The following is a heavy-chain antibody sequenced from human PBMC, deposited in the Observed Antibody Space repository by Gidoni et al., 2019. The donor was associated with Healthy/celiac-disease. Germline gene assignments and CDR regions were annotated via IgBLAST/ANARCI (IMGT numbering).Heavy chain of an antibody. CDR2: IIPIFGTA. V-gene: IGHV1-69*01. J-gene: IGHJ4*02. D-gene: IGHD5-18*01. CDR3: ASADTAMVLIYFDY. Sequence: QVQLVQSGAEVKKPGSSVKVSCKASGGTFSSYAISWVRQAPGQGREWMGGIIPIFGTANYAQKFQGRVTITADESTSTAYMELSSLRSEDTAVYYCASADTAMVLIYFDYWGQGTLVTVSS. CDR1: GGTFSSYA.